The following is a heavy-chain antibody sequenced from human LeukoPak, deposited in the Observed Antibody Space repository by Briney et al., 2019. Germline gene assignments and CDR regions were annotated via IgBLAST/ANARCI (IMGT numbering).Heavy chain of an antibody. CDR1: GLSFSRLS. D-gene: IGHD4-17*01. J-gene: IGHJ4*02. V-gene: IGHV3-21*06. CDR2: ITGRSSYI. CDR3: ARDPSLESNYGVYADF. Sequence: GGSLRLSCAVSGLSFSRLSMIWVRQAPGKGLEWVASITGRSSYIYYADAVKGRFTISRDNVRNTLYLRMNSLRVEDSAVYYCARDPSLESNYGVYADFWGRGTLVTVSS.